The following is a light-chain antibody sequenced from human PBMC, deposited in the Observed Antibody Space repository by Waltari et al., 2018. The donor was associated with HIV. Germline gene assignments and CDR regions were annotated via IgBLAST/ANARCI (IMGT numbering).Light chain of an antibody. V-gene: IGLV3-27*01. J-gene: IGLJ2*01. CDR2: TDT. CDR3: YSAADKNVL. Sequence: SYELTQPSSVSVSPGQTARITCSGDALANKYARWFQQKPGQAPILVIYTDTERPSGIPAGFSGSSSGTTVTLTISGAQVEDEADYFCYSAADKNVLFGGGTKLTVL. CDR1: ALANKY.